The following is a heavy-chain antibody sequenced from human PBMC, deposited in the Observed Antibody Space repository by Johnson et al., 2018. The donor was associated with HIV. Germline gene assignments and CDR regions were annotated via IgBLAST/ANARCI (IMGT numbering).Heavy chain of an antibody. CDR2: IFSGGTT. D-gene: IGHD5-24*01. Sequence: GQLVESAGGLVQPGGSLRLSCTASGFSVSSYYMTWVRQTPVKGLEWVSVIFSGGTTYYADSVKGRFTISRDNSKNTLYLQMDSLRTEDTAVYYCARACRDGYTCDVYDIWGQGTMVTVSS. J-gene: IGHJ3*02. CDR3: ARACRDGYTCDVYDI. CDR1: GFSVSSYY. V-gene: IGHV3-66*01.